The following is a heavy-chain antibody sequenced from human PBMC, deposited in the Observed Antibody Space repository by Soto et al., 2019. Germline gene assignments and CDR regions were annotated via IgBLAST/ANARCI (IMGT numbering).Heavy chain of an antibody. CDR1: GGSISSGDYY. CDR2: IYYSGST. CDR3: ARVGLAHEFDP. V-gene: IGHV4-30-4*01. D-gene: IGHD3-9*01. Sequence: PSETLSLTCTVSGGSISSGDYYWSWIRQPPGKGLEWIGYIYYSGSTYYNPSLKGRVTISVDTSKNQFSLKLSSVTAADTAVYYCARVGLAHEFDPWGQGALVTVSS. J-gene: IGHJ5*02.